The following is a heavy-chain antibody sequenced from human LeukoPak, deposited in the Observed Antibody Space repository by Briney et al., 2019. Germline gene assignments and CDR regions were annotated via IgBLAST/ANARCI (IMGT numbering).Heavy chain of an antibody. CDR2: IYYSGST. D-gene: IGHD3-22*01. V-gene: IGHV4-39*07. CDR3: ASKRSGYYSGYFDY. Sequence: SETLSLTCTVSGGSISSSDYCWGWIRQPPGKGLEWIGSIYYSGSTYYSPSLKSRVTISVDTSKNQFSLKLSSVTASDTAVYYCASKRSGYYSGYFDYWGQGTLVTVSS. CDR1: GGSISSSDYC. J-gene: IGHJ4*02.